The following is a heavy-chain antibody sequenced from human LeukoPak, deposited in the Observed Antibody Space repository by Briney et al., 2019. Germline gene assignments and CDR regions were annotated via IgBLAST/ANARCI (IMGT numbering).Heavy chain of an antibody. CDR2: INPNTGGT. D-gene: IGHD6-19*01. CDR1: GYTFINYY. J-gene: IGHJ4*02. CDR3: ARVDRPYSSSVGY. V-gene: IGHV1-2*02. Sequence: GASVKVSCKASGYTFINYYMHWVRQAPGEGLEWMGWINPNTGGTNYAQKFQGRVTMTRDTSISTAYMELSRLRSDDTAVYYCARVDRPYSSSVGYWGQGTLVTVSS.